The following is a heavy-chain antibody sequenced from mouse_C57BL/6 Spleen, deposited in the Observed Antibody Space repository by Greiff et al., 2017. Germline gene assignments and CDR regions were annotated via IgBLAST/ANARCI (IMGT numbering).Heavy chain of an antibody. V-gene: IGHV1-50*01. CDR3: ATLLSLDY. D-gene: IGHD1-1*02. J-gene: IGHJ2*01. CDR1: GYTFTSYW. CDR2: IDPSDSYT. Sequence: VQLQQSGAELVKPGASVQLSCKASGYTFTSYWMQWVKQRPGQGLEWIGEIDPSDSYTNYNQKFKGKATLTVDTSSSTAYMQLSSLTSEDSAVYYCATLLSLDYWGQGTTLTVSS.